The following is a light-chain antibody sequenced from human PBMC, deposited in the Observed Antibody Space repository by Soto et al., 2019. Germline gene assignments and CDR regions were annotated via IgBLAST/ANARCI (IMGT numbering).Light chain of an antibody. V-gene: IGKV3-11*01. CDR2: DAS. CDR3: QQRSNWPPWT. CDR1: QSVSSY. J-gene: IGKJ1*01. Sequence: EIVLPQSPAPLSLSPGEKAPLSCRASQSVSSYLAWYQQKPGQAPRLLIYDASNRATGIPARFSGSGSGTDFTLTISSLEPEDFAVYYCQQRSNWPPWTFGQGTKVDIK.